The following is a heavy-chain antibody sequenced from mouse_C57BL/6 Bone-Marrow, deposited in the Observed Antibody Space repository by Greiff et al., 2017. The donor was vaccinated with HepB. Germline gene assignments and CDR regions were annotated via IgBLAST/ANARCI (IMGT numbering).Heavy chain of an antibody. CDR3: AKYLDRSIDYDYVGGSYCAMDY. J-gene: IGHJ4*01. D-gene: IGHD2-4*01. Sequence: VKLMESGPGLVQPSQSLSITCTVSGFSLTSYGVHWVRQSPGKGLEWLGVIWRGGSTDYNAAFMSRLSITQDNSKSQVFFKMNSLQPYDSAIYYCAKYLDRSIDYDYVGGSYCAMDYWGQGTSVTVSS. V-gene: IGHV2-5*01. CDR2: IWRGGST. CDR1: GFSLTSYG.